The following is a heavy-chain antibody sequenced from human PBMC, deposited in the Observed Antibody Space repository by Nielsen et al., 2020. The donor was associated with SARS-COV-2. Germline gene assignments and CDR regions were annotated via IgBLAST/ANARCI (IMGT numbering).Heavy chain of an antibody. CDR2: ISAYTGNT. CDR3: ARDIIIGVGATIHYRFDY. Sequence: ASVKVSCKASGYTFTSYGISWVRQAPGQGLEWMGWISAYTGNTNYAQKLQGRVTMTRDTSTSTVYMELSSLRSEDTAVYYCARDIIIGVGATIHYRFDYWGQGTLVTVSS. J-gene: IGHJ4*02. D-gene: IGHD1-26*01. CDR1: GYTFTSYG. V-gene: IGHV1-18*01.